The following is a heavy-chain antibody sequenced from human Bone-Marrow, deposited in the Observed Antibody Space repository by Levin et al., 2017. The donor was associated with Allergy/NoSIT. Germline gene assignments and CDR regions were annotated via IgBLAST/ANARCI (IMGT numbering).Heavy chain of an antibody. J-gene: IGHJ4*02. CDR2: INHSGST. CDR1: GGSLSGYY. D-gene: IGHD3-16*01. Sequence: TSETLSLTCAVYGGSLSGYYWSWIRQPPGKGLEWIGEINHSGSTTYNPSLKSRVTISVDTSKNQFSLRLSSVTAADTAVYYCASYLYGGLDYWGRGTLVTVSS. V-gene: IGHV4-34*01. CDR3: ASYLYGGLDY.